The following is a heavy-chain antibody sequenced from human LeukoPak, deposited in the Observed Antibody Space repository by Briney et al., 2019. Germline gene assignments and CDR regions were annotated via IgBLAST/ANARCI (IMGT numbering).Heavy chain of an antibody. V-gene: IGHV3-21*01. D-gene: IGHD6-19*01. CDR2: ISTSSIYI. Sequence: GGPLRLSCAASGFTFSSYNMNWVRQAPGKGLEWVSSISTSSIYIYYADSVKGRFTISRDNAKNSLYLQMNSLRADDTAVYYCAREDIAVAAVGVDYWGQGTLVTVSS. CDR1: GFTFSSYN. J-gene: IGHJ4*02. CDR3: AREDIAVAAVGVDY.